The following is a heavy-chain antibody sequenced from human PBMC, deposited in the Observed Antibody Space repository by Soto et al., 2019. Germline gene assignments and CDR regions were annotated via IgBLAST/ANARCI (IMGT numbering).Heavy chain of an antibody. CDR2: ISGSGGST. D-gene: IGHD3-22*01. CDR1: GFTFSSYA. V-gene: IGHV3-23*01. J-gene: IGHJ4*02. CDR3: AKGVQNGRYYDSSGYYGYFDY. Sequence: GGSLRLSCAASGFTFSSYAMSWVRQAPGKGLEWVSAISGSGGSTYYADSVKGRFTISRDNSKNTLYLQMNSLRAEDTAVYYCAKGVQNGRYYDSSGYYGYFDYWGQGTLVTVSS.